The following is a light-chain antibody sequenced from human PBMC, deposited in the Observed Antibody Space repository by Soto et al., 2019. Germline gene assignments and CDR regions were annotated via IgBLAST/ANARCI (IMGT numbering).Light chain of an antibody. Sequence: QSVLSQPPSLSAAPGQTVTISCSGSWSIGRNYVSWYQQFPGAAPKLLIFDSYQRPPGIPERFSASKSGTSATLDISGLRTGDEADYYCGVWDSNLQLYLFGSGTKVTVL. CDR3: GVWDSNLQLYL. CDR2: DSY. J-gene: IGLJ1*01. CDR1: WSIGRNY. V-gene: IGLV1-51*01.